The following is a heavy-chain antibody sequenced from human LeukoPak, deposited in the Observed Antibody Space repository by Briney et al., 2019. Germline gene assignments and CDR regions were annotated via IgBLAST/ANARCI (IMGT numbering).Heavy chain of an antibody. CDR1: GGSISSYY. V-gene: IGHV4-59*01. CDR3: ARVRAYGYDAFDI. Sequence: PSETLSLTCTVSGGSISSYYWSWIRQPPGKGLEWIGYIYYSGSTNYNPSLKSRVTISVDTSKNQFSLKLSSVTAADTAVYYCARVRAYGYDAFDIWGQGTMVTVSS. CDR2: IYYSGST. J-gene: IGHJ3*02. D-gene: IGHD5-18*01.